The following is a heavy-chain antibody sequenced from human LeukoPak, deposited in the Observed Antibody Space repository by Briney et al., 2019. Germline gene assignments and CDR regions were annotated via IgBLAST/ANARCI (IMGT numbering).Heavy chain of an antibody. CDR1: GFTFSSYW. D-gene: IGHD6-19*01. CDR2: INSDGSST. J-gene: IGHJ4*02. Sequence: GGSLRLSCAASGFTFSSYWMHWVRQAPGKGLVWVSRINSDGSSTSYADSVKGRFTIPRDNAKNTLYLQMNSLRAEDTAVYYCARGRRSGWYLDYWGQGTLVTVSS. V-gene: IGHV3-74*01. CDR3: ARGRRSGWYLDY.